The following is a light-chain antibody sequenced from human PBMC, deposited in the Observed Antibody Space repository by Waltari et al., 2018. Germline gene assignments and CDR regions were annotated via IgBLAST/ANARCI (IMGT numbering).Light chain of an antibody. CDR3: LEYNNWPMFT. V-gene: IGKV3-15*01. CDR2: GAS. J-gene: IGKJ2*01. CDR1: QSISSW. Sequence: MTQSPSTLSASVGDRVTITCRASQSISSWLAWYQQKPGQAPRLLLFGASTRATGIPARFSGGGSGTEFTLSISSLQSEDSAVYYCLEYNNWPMFTFGQGTKLEIK.